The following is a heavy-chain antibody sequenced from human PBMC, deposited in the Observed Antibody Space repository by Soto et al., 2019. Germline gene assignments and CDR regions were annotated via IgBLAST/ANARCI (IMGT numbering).Heavy chain of an antibody. V-gene: IGHV4-31*03. CDR3: AREGGYYGSGSNGGFY. D-gene: IGHD3-10*01. J-gene: IGHJ4*02. CDR2: IYYSGST. CDR1: GGSISSGGYY. Sequence: QVQLQESGPGLVKPSQTLSLTCTVSGGSISSGGYYWSWIRQHPGKGLEWIGYIYYSGSTYYNPFLKSRVTISVDTSQNQFSLKLSSVTAADTAVYYWAREGGYYGSGSNGGFYWGQGTLVTVSS.